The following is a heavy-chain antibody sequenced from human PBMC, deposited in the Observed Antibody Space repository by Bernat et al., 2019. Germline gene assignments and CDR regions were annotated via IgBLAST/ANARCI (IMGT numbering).Heavy chain of an antibody. D-gene: IGHD3-22*01. CDR2: IWYDGTNK. CDR1: GFTFSSYG. Sequence: QVQLVESGGGVVQPGRSLRLSCAASGFTFSSYGMHWVRQAPGKGLEWVAVIWYDGTNKYYADSVKGRFTISRDNSKNTLYLQMNSLRAEDTAVYYCARDSTTYYYDSSSYDASDIWGRGTMVTVSS. CDR3: ARDSTTYYYDSSSYDASDI. V-gene: IGHV3-33*01. J-gene: IGHJ3*02.